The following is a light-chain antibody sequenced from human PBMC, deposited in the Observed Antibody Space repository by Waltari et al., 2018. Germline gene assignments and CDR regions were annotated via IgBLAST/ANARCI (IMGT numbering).Light chain of an antibody. V-gene: IGKV4-1*01. J-gene: IGKJ4*01. CDR2: WSS. CDR1: QSVLKSSTNKNY. CDR3: QQYYNAPVT. Sequence: EIVMTQSPESLAVSLGERATINCKSSQSVLKSSTNKNYLAWYQHRPGQPPKLLFYWSSPRETGVPDRFSTSGSGTDFTVTISSLQAEDVAVYYCQQYYNAPVTFGGGTKMEIK.